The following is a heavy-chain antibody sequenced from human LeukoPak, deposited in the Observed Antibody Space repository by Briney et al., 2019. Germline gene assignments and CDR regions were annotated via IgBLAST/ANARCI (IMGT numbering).Heavy chain of an antibody. J-gene: IGHJ4*02. CDR3: ARETVFYYFDY. V-gene: IGHV4-59*01. CDR1: GGSISSYY. D-gene: IGHD2-21*01. CDR2: IYYSGST. Sequence: PSETLSLTCTVSGGSISSYYWSWIRQPPGKGLEWIGYIYYSGSTNYNPSLKSRVTISVDTSKNQFSLKLSSVTAADTAVYYCARETVFYYFDYWGQGTLVTVSS.